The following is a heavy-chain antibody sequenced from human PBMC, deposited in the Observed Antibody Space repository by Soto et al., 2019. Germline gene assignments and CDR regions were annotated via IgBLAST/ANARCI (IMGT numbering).Heavy chain of an antibody. J-gene: IGHJ6*02. V-gene: IGHV4-31*03. D-gene: IGHD3-3*01. CDR2: IYYSGST. Sequence: PSETLSLTCTVSGGSISSGGYYWSWIRQHPGKGLEWTGYIYYSGSTYYNPSLKSRVTISVDTSKNQFSLKLSSVTAADTAVYYCARIPFNWSGYHTTYYYYGMDVWGQGTTVTVSS. CDR3: ARIPFNWSGYHTTYYYYGMDV. CDR1: GGSISSGGYY.